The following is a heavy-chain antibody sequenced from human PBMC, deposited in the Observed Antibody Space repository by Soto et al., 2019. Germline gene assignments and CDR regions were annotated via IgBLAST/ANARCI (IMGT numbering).Heavy chain of an antibody. V-gene: IGHV3-23*01. Sequence: EVQLLESGGGLVQPGGSLRLSCAASGFTFSSYAMSWVRQAPGKGLEWVSAISGSGGSTYYADSVKGRFTISRDNSKNTLYLQMNSLRAEDTAVYYCAKSRTCSSTSCPRLRFLEWLLPFDYWGQGTLVTVSS. J-gene: IGHJ4*02. D-gene: IGHD3-3*01. CDR3: AKSRTCSSTSCPRLRFLEWLLPFDY. CDR2: ISGSGGST. CDR1: GFTFSSYA.